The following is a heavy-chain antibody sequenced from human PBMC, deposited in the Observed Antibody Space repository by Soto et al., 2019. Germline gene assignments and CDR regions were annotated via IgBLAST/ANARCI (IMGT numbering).Heavy chain of an antibody. CDR3: ARSYGNYYYGMDV. CDR1: GYTFTGYY. J-gene: IGHJ6*02. V-gene: IGHV1-2*02. CDR2: INPNSGGT. Sequence: ASVKVSCKVSGYTFTGYYMHWVRQAPGQGLEWMGWINPNSGGTNYAQKFQGRVTMTRDTSISTAYMELSRLRSDDTAVYYCARSYGNYYYGMDVWGQGTTVTVSS. D-gene: IGHD5-18*01.